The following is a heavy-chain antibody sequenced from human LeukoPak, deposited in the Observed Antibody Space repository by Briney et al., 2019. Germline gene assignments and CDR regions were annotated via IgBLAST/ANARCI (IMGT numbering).Heavy chain of an antibody. CDR2: IYHSGST. CDR3: ARDGSAAYYDFWSGQNNWFDP. V-gene: IGHV4-38-2*02. Sequence: SETLSLTCTVSVYSISSGYYWGWIRQPPGKGLEWIGSIYHSGSTYYNPSLKSRVTISVDTSKNQFSLKLSSVTAADTAVYYCARDGSAAYYDFWSGQNNWFDPWGQGTLVTVSS. J-gene: IGHJ5*02. D-gene: IGHD3-3*01. CDR1: VYSISSGYY.